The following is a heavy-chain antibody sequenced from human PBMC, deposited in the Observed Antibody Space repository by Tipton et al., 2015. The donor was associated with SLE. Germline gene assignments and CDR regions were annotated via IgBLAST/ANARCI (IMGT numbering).Heavy chain of an antibody. D-gene: IGHD3-10*01. CDR3: AAGLLWFGECYY. Sequence: SLRLSCAASGFTFSSYAMHWVRQAPGKGLEWVSVASYDGSHKYYADSVKGRFTISRDNSKNTLYLQMNSLRAEDTAVYYCAAGLLWFGECYYWGQGALVTVSS. J-gene: IGHJ4*02. CDR1: GFTFSSYA. V-gene: IGHV3-30*04. CDR2: ASYDGSHK.